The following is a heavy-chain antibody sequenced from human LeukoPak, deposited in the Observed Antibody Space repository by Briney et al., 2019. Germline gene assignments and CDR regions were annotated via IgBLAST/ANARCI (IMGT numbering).Heavy chain of an antibody. CDR3: VREMGGYPFDH. CDR2: ISSSGITT. CDR1: GFTFSSFE. Sequence: GGSLRLSCAASGFTFSSFEMNWVRQAPGKGLEWVSYISSSGITTYYADSVKGRFTISRDNAKNSLYLQMNSLRAEDTAVYYCVREMGGYPFDHWGQGTLVTVSS. J-gene: IGHJ4*02. V-gene: IGHV3-48*03. D-gene: IGHD5-12*01.